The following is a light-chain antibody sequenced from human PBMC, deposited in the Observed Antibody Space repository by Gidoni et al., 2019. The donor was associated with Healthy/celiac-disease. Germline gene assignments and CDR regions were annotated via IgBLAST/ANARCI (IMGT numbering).Light chain of an antibody. CDR2: LGS. Sequence: IVLTQSPLSLPVTPGEPASISCRSSQSLMHSNGYNCLDWYLQKPGQSPQLLIYLGSNRASGVPDRFSGSGSGTDFTLKISRVEAEDVGVYCCMQARQTCTFGPGTKVDIK. V-gene: IGKV2-28*01. CDR1: QSLMHSNGYNC. J-gene: IGKJ3*01. CDR3: MQARQTCT.